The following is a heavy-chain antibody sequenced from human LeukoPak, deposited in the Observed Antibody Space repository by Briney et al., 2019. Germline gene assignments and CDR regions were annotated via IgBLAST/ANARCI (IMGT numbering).Heavy chain of an antibody. CDR2: IYYSGST. D-gene: IGHD6-13*01. Sequence: DPSETLSLTCTVSGGSISSSSYYWGWIRQPPGKGLGWIGSIYYSGSTYYNPSLKSRVTISVDTSKNQFSLKLSSVTAADTAVYYCASDSIAAAGTDLDYWGQGTLVTVSS. CDR1: GGSISSSSYY. CDR3: ASDSIAAAGTDLDY. V-gene: IGHV4-39*01. J-gene: IGHJ4*02.